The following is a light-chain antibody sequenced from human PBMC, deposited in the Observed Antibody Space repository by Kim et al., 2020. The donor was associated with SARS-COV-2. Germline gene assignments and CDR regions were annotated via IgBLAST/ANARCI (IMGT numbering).Light chain of an antibody. CDR3: NSYSYSASHVI. V-gene: IGLV2-14*03. CDR1: NSDIGTYNF. CDR2: DIN. Sequence: SITISCTGTNSDIGTYNFVSWFQQHPGKVPKLIIFDINKRPSGVPSRFSGSKSGNTASLPVSGLQAEDEADYYCNSYSYSASHVIFGGGTKVTVL. J-gene: IGLJ2*01.